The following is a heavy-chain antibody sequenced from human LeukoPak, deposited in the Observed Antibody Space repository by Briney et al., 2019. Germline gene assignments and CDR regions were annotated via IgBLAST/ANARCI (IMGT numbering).Heavy chain of an antibody. D-gene: IGHD6-6*01. J-gene: IGHJ4*02. V-gene: IGHV3-21*04. CDR3: AKDAGPQQLVFFDS. CDR1: GFTFSSYS. Sequence: GGSLRLSCAASGFTFSSYSMVWVRQAPGKGLEWVSSISSGSNYIYYADSVKGRFTISRDNARTSLYLQMSSLRAEDTAVYYCAKDAGPQQLVFFDSWGQGTLVTVSS. CDR2: ISSGSNYI.